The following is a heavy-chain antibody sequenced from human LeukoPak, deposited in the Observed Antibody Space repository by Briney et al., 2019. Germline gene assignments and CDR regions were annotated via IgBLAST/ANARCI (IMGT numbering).Heavy chain of an antibody. D-gene: IGHD1-1*01. CDR1: GGSISGSEW. Sequence: SGTLSLTCAVSGGSISGSEWWTWVRQPPGKGLEWIGEIYHSGSTNYNPSLKSRVTISIDKSKNQLFLKLNSVTAADTAVYYCARAALSTGMLDYWGQGTLVTDSS. CDR2: IYHSGST. CDR3: ARAALSTGMLDY. V-gene: IGHV4-4*02. J-gene: IGHJ4*02.